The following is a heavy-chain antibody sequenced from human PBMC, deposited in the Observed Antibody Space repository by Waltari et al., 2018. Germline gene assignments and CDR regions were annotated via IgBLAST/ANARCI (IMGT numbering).Heavy chain of an antibody. Sequence: GKGLEWVGRIRSKANSYATAYAASVKGRFTISRDDSKNTAYLQMNSLKTEDTAVYYCTRGSSSLPFDPWGQGTLVTVSS. J-gene: IGHJ5*02. CDR3: TRGSSSLPFDP. V-gene: IGHV3-73*01. CDR2: IRSKANSYAT. D-gene: IGHD6-13*01.